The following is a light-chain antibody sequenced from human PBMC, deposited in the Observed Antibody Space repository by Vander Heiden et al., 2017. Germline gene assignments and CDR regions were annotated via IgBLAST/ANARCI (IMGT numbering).Light chain of an antibody. Sequence: DIHITQSPSSLSASVGDRVTITCRASQSISSYLNWYQQKPGKAPKLLIYAASSLQRGVPSRCSGSGSGTDCTLTISSLQPEDVATYYCQQSYSTPYTFGQGTKLEIK. CDR1: QSISSY. CDR3: QQSYSTPYT. J-gene: IGKJ2*01. V-gene: IGKV1-39*01. CDR2: AAS.